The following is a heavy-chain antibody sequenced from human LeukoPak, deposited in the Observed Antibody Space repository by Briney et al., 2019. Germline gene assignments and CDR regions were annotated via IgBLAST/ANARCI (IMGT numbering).Heavy chain of an antibody. V-gene: IGHV5-51*01. Sequence: GESLKIYCTASGYSFTSYWIGWVRQTPRKGLEWMGIIYPGDSDTRYSPSFQGQVTISADKSINTAYLQWNSLKASDTAMYYCARGPAIVDYWGQGTLVTVSS. CDR3: ARGPAIVDY. D-gene: IGHD2-2*02. CDR2: IYPGDSDT. CDR1: GYSFTSYW. J-gene: IGHJ4*02.